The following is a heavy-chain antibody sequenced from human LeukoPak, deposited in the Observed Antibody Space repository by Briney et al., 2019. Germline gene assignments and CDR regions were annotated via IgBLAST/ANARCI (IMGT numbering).Heavy chain of an antibody. CDR2: ISGSGGST. V-gene: IGHV3-23*01. CDR3: AKDRGDWNRPMDV. Sequence: PGGSLRLSCAASGFTFSSYAMSWVRQAPGKGLEWVSAISGSGGSTYYADSVKGRFTISRDNSKNTLYLQMNSLRAEDTAAYYCAKDRGDWNRPMDVWGKGTTVTVSS. J-gene: IGHJ6*03. D-gene: IGHD1-1*01. CDR1: GFTFSSYA.